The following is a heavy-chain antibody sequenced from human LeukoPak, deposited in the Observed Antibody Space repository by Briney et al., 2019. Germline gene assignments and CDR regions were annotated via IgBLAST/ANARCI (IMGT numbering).Heavy chain of an antibody. J-gene: IGHJ6*02. CDR2: IYYSGST. V-gene: IGHV4-39*07. D-gene: IGHD5-12*01. Sequence: SETLSLTCTVSGGSISSSSYYWGWIRQPPGKGLEWIGSIYYSGSTNYNPSLKSRVTISVDTSKNQFSLKLSSVTAADTAVYYCARGENSGYDPRHYYYGMDVWGQGTTVTVSS. CDR3: ARGENSGYDPRHYYYGMDV. CDR1: GGSISSSSYY.